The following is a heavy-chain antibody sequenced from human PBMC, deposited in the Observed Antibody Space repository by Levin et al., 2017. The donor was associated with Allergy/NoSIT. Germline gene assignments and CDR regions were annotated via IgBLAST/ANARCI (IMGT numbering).Heavy chain of an antibody. J-gene: IGHJ4*02. CDR2: ISWNSAHI. V-gene: IGHV3-9*01. CDR3: AKDFSRGDYGDYNYFDY. D-gene: IGHD4-17*01. Sequence: GGSLRLSCAVSGFTFDDYAMHWVRQAPGKGLEWVTGISWNSAHIDYADSVEGRFTISRDNAKNSLYLQVSSLRAEDTALYYCAKDFSRGDYGDYNYFDYWGQGTLVTVSS. CDR1: GFTFDDYA.